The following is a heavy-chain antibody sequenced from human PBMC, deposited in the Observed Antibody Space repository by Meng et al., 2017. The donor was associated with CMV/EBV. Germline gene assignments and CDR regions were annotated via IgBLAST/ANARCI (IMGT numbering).Heavy chain of an antibody. CDR2: INHSGST. CDR1: YY. J-gene: IGHJ6*02. Sequence: YYWGWSRQPPGKGLEWIGEINHSGSTNYDQSLKSRVTISVDTSKNQFSMKLSSVTAADTAVYYCARGHVSGIAARQRYYYYYGMDVWGQGTTVTVSS. D-gene: IGHD6-6*01. CDR3: ARGHVSGIAARQRYYYYYGMDV. V-gene: IGHV4-34*01.